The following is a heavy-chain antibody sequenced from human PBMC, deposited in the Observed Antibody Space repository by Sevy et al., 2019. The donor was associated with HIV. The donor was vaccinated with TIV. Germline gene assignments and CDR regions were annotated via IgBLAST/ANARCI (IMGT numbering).Heavy chain of an antibody. D-gene: IGHD1-26*01. J-gene: IGHJ6*02. Sequence: GGSLRLSCIGSGFTFRNYGIHWVRQAPGKGLDWVAVIGYDGSDKYYADSVKGRFTISRDNSKNTLFLQMNSLRVEDTAVYYCAKERGGSYIPYFYGMDVWGQGTAVTVSS. V-gene: IGHV3-30*18. CDR2: IGYDGSDK. CDR3: AKERGGSYIPYFYGMDV. CDR1: GFTFRNYG.